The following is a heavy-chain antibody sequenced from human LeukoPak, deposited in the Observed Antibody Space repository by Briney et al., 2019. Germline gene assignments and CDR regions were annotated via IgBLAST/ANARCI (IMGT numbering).Heavy chain of an antibody. CDR3: AVTGYDSSGFYMDFRH. CDR1: GFTFSDYY. CDR2: IKQDGSEQ. D-gene: IGHD3-22*01. J-gene: IGHJ1*01. Sequence: GGSLRLSCAASGFTFSDYYMSWIRQVPGKGLEWLTNIKQDGSEQYYVDSVKGRFTISRDNARNSLYLQMNSLRVEDTAVYYCAVTGYDSSGFYMDFRHWGQGTLVTVSS. V-gene: IGHV3-7*01.